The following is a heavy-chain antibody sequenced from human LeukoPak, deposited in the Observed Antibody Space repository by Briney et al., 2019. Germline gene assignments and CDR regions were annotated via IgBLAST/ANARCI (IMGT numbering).Heavy chain of an antibody. CDR2: IYYSGST. Sequence: SETLSLTCTVSGGSISSSSYYWGWIRQPPGKGLEWIGSIYYSGSTYYNPSLKSRVTISVDTSKNQFSLKLSSVTAADTAVYYCASAAIYYYDSSGWTHPYYFDYWGQGTLVTVSS. CDR1: GGSISSSSYY. D-gene: IGHD3-22*01. CDR3: ASAAIYYYDSSGWTHPYYFDY. J-gene: IGHJ4*02. V-gene: IGHV4-39*07.